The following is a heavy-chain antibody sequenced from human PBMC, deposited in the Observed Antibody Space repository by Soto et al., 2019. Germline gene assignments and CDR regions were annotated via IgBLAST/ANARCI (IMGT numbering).Heavy chain of an antibody. CDR3: AREACPLLQTRMDV. V-gene: IGHV3-48*01. CDR1: GFTFRDYS. J-gene: IGHJ6*02. Sequence: GGSLRLSCAASGFTFRDYSMNWVRQAPGKGLEWISYIATSDTVRSYAHSVQGRFIISRDNAKKSLFLEMHSLRGEDTAVYYCAREACPLLQTRMDVWGQGTTATVSS. CDR2: IATSDTVR.